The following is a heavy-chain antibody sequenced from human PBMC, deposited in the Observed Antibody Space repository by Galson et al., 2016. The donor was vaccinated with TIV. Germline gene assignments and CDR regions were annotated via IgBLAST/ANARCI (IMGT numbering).Heavy chain of an antibody. Sequence: LSLTCTVSGGSISSTHASWSWIRQHPGKGLEWIGFIYYNGNTFYNPSLQSRVTISGDTSRNLFSLRLNSVTAADTAVYFCARWSGYHDWGGWFDPWGQGTPVTVSS. CDR1: GGSISSTHAS. CDR2: IYYNGNT. CDR3: ARWSGYHDWGGWFDP. V-gene: IGHV4-31*03. D-gene: IGHD3-3*01. J-gene: IGHJ5*02.